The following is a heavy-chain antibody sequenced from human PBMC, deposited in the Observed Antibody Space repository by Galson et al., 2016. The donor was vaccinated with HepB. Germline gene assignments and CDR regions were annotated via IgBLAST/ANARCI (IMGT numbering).Heavy chain of an antibody. J-gene: IGHJ4*02. D-gene: IGHD5-18*01. CDR3: ARGREDTTMNYLVYFDY. CDR2: INHSGST. Sequence: LSLTCAVYGESFSGYYWSWIRQPPGKGLEWIGEINHSGSTNYNPSLKSRVTISVDTSNNQFSLKVSSVTAADTAVYYCARGREDTTMNYLVYFDYWGQGTLVTVSS. CDR1: GESFSGYY. V-gene: IGHV4-34*01.